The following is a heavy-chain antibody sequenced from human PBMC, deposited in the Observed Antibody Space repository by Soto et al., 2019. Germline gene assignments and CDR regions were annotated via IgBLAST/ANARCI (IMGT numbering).Heavy chain of an antibody. Sequence: EVQLLESGGGLVQPGGSLRLSCAASGFTFSAYAMSWVRQAPGKGLEWVSSIHGGGGGTFYADSVKGRFTISRDNSKKTFLLQMNSLRAHAKAVYHCGVDAVTESGQWDWFAPWGQGTL. CDR3: GVDAVTESGQWDWFAP. CDR2: IHGGGGGT. CDR1: GFTFSAYA. V-gene: IGHV3-23*01. D-gene: IGHD6-19*01. J-gene: IGHJ5*02.